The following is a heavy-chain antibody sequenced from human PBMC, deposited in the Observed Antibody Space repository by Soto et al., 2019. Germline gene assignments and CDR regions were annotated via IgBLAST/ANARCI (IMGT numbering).Heavy chain of an antibody. Sequence: SETLSLTCTVSGGSISSGNYYWSWIRQPPGKGLEWIGFISYSGSTYYNPSLKSRVTISVDTSKNQFSLKLSSVTAADTAVYYCAASCVGCGGFHYYGMDVWGQGTTVTVSS. CDR2: ISYSGST. V-gene: IGHV4-30-4*01. CDR3: AASCVGCGGFHYYGMDV. CDR1: GGSISSGNYY. J-gene: IGHJ6*02. D-gene: IGHD2-21*01.